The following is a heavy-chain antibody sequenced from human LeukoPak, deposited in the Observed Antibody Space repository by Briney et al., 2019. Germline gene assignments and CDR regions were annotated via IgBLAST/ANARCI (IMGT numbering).Heavy chain of an antibody. D-gene: IGHD3-10*01. CDR1: GFTFSSYE. J-gene: IGHJ4*02. CDR2: ISSSGGTI. CDR3: ARDSSYYGSGSFSD. Sequence: GGSLRLSCAASGFTFSSYEMNWVRQAPGKGLEWVSYISSSGGTIYYADSVKGRFTISRDNAKNSLYLQMNSLRAEDTAVYYCARDSSYYGSGSFSDWGQGTLVTVSS. V-gene: IGHV3-48*03.